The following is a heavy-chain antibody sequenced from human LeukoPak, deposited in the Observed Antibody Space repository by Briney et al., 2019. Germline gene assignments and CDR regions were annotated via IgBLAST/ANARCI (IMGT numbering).Heavy chain of an antibody. D-gene: IGHD5-18*01. CDR1: GGSISSYY. Sequence: PSETLSLTCTVSGGSISSYYWSWIRQPPGKGLEWIGEINHSGSTNYNPSLKSRVTISVDTSKNQFSLRLSSVTAAGTAVYYCARARRGYSYGIDYWGQGTLVTVSS. CDR3: ARARRGYSYGIDY. V-gene: IGHV4-34*01. J-gene: IGHJ4*02. CDR2: INHSGST.